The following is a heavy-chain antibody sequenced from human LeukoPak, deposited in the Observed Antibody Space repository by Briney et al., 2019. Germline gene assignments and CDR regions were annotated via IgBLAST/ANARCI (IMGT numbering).Heavy chain of an antibody. CDR2: LSGTGSPT. D-gene: IGHD3-22*01. CDR1: GFSVTSYA. Sequence: GGCLSLSCAASGFSVTSYAMGWVRQAARKGMGWVSALSGTGSPTYYADSVKGPFTISRDNSKHTLYLLMNSLRAEDTAVYFCARGGYSAYYCDSSGPWGYWGQGTLVTVSS. J-gene: IGHJ4*02. CDR3: ARGGYSAYYCDSSGPWGY. V-gene: IGHV3-23*01.